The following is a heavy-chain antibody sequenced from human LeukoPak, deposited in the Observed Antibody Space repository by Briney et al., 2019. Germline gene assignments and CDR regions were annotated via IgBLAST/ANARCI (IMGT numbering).Heavy chain of an antibody. Sequence: PGGSLRLSCAASGFTFSSYWMSWVRQAPGKGLEWVSYISSSSSYTNYADSVKGRFTISRDNAKNSLYLQMNSLRAEDTAVYYCARYRFGELTYGMDVWGKGTTVTVSS. V-gene: IGHV3-21*05. CDR3: ARYRFGELTYGMDV. J-gene: IGHJ6*04. CDR1: GFTFSSYW. CDR2: ISSSSSYT. D-gene: IGHD3-10*01.